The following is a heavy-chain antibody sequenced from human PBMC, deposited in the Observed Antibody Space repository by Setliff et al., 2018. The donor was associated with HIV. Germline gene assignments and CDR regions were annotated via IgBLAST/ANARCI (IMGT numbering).Heavy chain of an antibody. J-gene: IGHJ5*02. CDR1: GYAFTGYF. CDR2: INPDSGDT. Sequence: VASVKVSCKTSGYAFTGYFIHWVRQAPGQGLEWMGWINPDSGDTNYAQKFQGRVTMTTDRSTKTAYLDLGSLRPDDTAVYYCARDLYTSGWPNWFDPWGPGTLVTVSS. V-gene: IGHV1-18*04. CDR3: ARDLYTSGWPNWFDP. D-gene: IGHD6-19*01.